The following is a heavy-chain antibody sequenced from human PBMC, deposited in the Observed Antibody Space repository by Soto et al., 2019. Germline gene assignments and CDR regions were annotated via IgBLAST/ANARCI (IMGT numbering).Heavy chain of an antibody. Sequence: LXIXCEGSGYSLTTXLINWVRQMPGKGLEWMGRIDPSQYYFNCNPSFQGHVTISADKSTSKAYLHWNSLEASDTAIYYCAFFRSSWFGDGRLDSSGPGTLVTVS. V-gene: IGHV5-10-1*01. CDR1: GYSLTTXL. J-gene: IGHJ4*02. CDR2: IDPSQYYF. D-gene: IGHD6-13*01. CDR3: AFFRSSWFGDGRLDS.